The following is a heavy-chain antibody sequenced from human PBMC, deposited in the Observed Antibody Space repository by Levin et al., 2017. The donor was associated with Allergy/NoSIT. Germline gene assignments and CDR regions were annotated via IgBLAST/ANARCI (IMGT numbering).Heavy chain of an antibody. V-gene: IGHV4-61*03. CDR3: ARDRIIVSGGNDYYYGMDV. CDR2: ISYRGVT. D-gene: IGHD5/OR15-5a*01. CDR1: GGSVSSGTYY. Sequence: SETLSLTCSVSGGSVSSGTYYWSWIRRPPGKGLEWIGYISYRGVTKYNPSLKSRVTISVDTSKNDFSLKVTSVTAADTAVYYCARDRIIVSGGNDYYYGMDVWGQGTTVIVSS. J-gene: IGHJ6*02.